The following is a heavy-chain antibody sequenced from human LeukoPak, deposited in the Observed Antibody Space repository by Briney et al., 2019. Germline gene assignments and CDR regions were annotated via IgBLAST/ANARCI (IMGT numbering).Heavy chain of an antibody. Sequence: PGGSLRLSCAASGFTFSSYAMSWVRQAPGKGLEWVSAISGSGGSTYYADSVKGRFTISRDNSKNTPYLQMNSLRAEDTAVYYCAKDIGMTTVTCFDYWGQGTLVTVSS. J-gene: IGHJ4*02. CDR3: AKDIGMTTVTCFDY. CDR1: GFTFSSYA. D-gene: IGHD4-17*01. V-gene: IGHV3-23*01. CDR2: ISGSGGST.